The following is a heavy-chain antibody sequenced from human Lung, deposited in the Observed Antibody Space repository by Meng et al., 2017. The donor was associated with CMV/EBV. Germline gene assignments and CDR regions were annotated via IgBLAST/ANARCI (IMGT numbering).Heavy chain of an antibody. V-gene: IGHV3-7*01. CDR1: GFTFSGFW. CDR2: INQDGGDK. J-gene: IGHJ5*02. CDR3: ARGSGMWFDP. Sequence: GESLKISCAASGFTFSGFWMSWVRQAPGKGLEWVANINQDGGDKYYVDSVTGRFTISRDNAKNLVYLQLNSLRVEDTAIYYCARGSGMWFDPWGQGPLVTVSS.